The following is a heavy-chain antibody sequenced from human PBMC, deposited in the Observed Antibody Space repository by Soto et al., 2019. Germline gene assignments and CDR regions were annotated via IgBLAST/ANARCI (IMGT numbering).Heavy chain of an antibody. J-gene: IGHJ4*02. Sequence: KTSETLSLTCTVSGSSVNSGGYYWSWIRQPPGKGLEWIGFIFYNGGTSYNPSLGSRVTISADTSKTLFSLNLNFVTAADTAVYYCARGDHGPRRFYFDTWGQGTLVTVS. CDR2: IFYNGGT. CDR1: GSSVNSGGYY. D-gene: IGHD2-8*01. CDR3: ARGDHGPRRFYFDT. V-gene: IGHV4-61*03.